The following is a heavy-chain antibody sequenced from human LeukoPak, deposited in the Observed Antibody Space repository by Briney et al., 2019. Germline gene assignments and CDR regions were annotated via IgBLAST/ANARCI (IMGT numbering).Heavy chain of an antibody. CDR1: GFTFGDYA. D-gene: IGHD2-2*03. V-gene: IGHV3-49*04. CDR3: TRVLGYCSSTSCSCFDY. CDR2: IRSKAYGGTT. J-gene: IGHJ4*02. Sequence: PGRSLRLSCTASGFTFGDYAMSWVRQAPGKGLEWVGSIRSKAYGGTTEYAASVKGRFTISRDDSRSIAYLQMNSLKTEDTAVYYCTRVLGYCSSTSCSCFDYWGQGTLVTVSS.